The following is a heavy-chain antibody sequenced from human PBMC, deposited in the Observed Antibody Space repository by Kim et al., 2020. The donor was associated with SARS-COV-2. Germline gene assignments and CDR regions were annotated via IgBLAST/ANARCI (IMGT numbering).Heavy chain of an antibody. D-gene: IGHD3-10*01. CDR3: ARSNRRFGELTPFDY. V-gene: IGHV4-59*08. Sequence: SETLSLTCTVSGGSISSYYWSWIRQPPGKGLEWIGYIYYSGSTNYNPSLKSRVTISVDTSKNQFSLKLSSVTAADTAVYYCARSNRRFGELTPFDYWGQG. CDR2: IYYSGST. J-gene: IGHJ4*02. CDR1: GGSISSYY.